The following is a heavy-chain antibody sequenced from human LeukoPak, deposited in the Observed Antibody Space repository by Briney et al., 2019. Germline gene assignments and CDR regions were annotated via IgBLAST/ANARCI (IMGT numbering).Heavy chain of an antibody. CDR1: GYTFTSYG. J-gene: IGHJ4*02. Sequence: GASVKVSCTASGYTFTSYGISWVRQAPGQGLEWMGWISAYNGNTNYAQTLQGRVTMTTDTSTNTAYMELRSLGSDDTAVDYCSRGVSAYDHRWHYWGQGPLVTVFS. V-gene: IGHV1-18*01. CDR2: ISAYNGNT. D-gene: IGHD5-12*01. CDR3: SRGVSAYDHRWHY.